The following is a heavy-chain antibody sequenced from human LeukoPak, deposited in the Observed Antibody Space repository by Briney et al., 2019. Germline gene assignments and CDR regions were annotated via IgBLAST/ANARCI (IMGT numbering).Heavy chain of an antibody. V-gene: IGHV3-49*03. CDR1: GFTFGDYA. J-gene: IGHJ4*02. D-gene: IGHD5-18*01. Sequence: QAGGSLRLSCTVSGFTFGDYAMSWFRQAPGKGLEWVGFIRSKAYGGTTEYAASVKGRFTISRDDSKSIAYLQMNSLKTEDTAVYYCNSISRGYSYGYFLPFHVATALNDYWGQGTLVTVSS. CDR2: IRSKAYGGTT. CDR3: NSISRGYSYGYFLPFHVATALNDY.